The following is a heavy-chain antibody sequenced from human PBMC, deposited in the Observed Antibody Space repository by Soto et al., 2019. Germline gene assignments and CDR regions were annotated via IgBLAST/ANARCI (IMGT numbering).Heavy chain of an antibody. Sequence: SETLSLTCTVSGGSITSGGYYWSWIRQHPGKGLEWIGYIYYSGFTYYNPSLKSRVTISVDTSKNQFSLKLSSVTAADTAVYYCARRWGRTFDYWGQGTLVTVSS. CDR2: IYYSGFT. CDR1: GGSITSGGYY. J-gene: IGHJ4*02. V-gene: IGHV4-31*03. D-gene: IGHD7-27*01. CDR3: ARRWGRTFDY.